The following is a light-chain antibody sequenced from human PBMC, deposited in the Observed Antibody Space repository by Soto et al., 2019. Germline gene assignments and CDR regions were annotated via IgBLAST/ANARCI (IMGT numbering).Light chain of an antibody. CDR1: SSNIGTNT. Sequence: QSVLTQPPSASGTPGQGVTISCSGSSSNIGTNTGNWYKQLPGTAPKLLIYSNDLRPSGVPDRFSGSKSGTSASLAIRGLKFEDEGDFYCDAWVDSRCGAVFGGGPRLPDL. CDR2: SND. J-gene: IGLJ2*01. CDR3: DAWVDSRCGAV. V-gene: IGLV1-44*01.